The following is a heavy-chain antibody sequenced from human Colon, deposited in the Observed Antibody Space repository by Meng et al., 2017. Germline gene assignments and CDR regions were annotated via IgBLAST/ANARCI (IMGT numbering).Heavy chain of an antibody. CDR3: ARGVTLFGVGITGNWFDS. J-gene: IGHJ5*01. CDR1: GFSFSSYE. Sequence: GESLKISCAASGFSFSSYEMHWVRQAPGKGPEWVSYISSSGITIYYADSVKGRFSISRDIAKNTLYLEMNNLRGEDTGVYYCARGVTLFGVGITGNWFDSWGQGNAVTVSS. V-gene: IGHV3-48*03. D-gene: IGHD3-3*01. CDR2: ISSSGITI.